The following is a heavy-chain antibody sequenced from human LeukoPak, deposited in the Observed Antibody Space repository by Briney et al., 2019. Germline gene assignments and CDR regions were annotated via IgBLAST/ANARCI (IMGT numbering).Heavy chain of an antibody. J-gene: IGHJ4*02. D-gene: IGHD2-21*01. Sequence: PGRSLGLSCAASGFTFSTYAMHWVRQAPGKGLEWVAVISSDGKSKYYVDSVKGRFTISRDNSESTLFLQMNSLRAEDTAVYYCARDRYYSTGTFFDYWGQGTLVTVSP. CDR3: ARDRYYSTGTFFDY. CDR1: GFTFSTYA. V-gene: IGHV3-30*04. CDR2: ISSDGKSK.